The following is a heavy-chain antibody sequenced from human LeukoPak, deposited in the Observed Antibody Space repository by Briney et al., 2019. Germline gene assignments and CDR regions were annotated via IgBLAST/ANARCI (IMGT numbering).Heavy chain of an antibody. Sequence: SSETLSLSCTVSGASVSSGSYYWSWIRPPPGEGLEWLGYVRSSGSSNYNPSLKSRVAILVDTPKNQFTLKLSSVTAADTAVYYCARGVLVGATGHHFAYWGQGTLVTVSS. CDR2: VRSSGSS. CDR1: GASVSSGSYY. J-gene: IGHJ4*02. V-gene: IGHV4-61*01. D-gene: IGHD2-8*02. CDR3: ARGVLVGATGHHFAY.